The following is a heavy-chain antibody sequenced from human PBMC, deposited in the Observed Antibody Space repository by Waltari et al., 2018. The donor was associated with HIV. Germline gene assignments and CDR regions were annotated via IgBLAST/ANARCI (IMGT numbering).Heavy chain of an antibody. CDR1: NYSITGPYY. CDR2: IDHTGIT. Sequence: ESGPGLLEPSETLSLTCTVSNYSITGPYYWAWIRQSPGMGLDWIASIDHTGITYYNPSLKTRVTISMDTPTNAFSLRLTSMTAADTAVYYCARDGFLGRFYYYGLDVWGPGTTVIVS. CDR3: ARDGFLGRFYYYGLDV. D-gene: IGHD3-10*01. V-gene: IGHV4-38-2*02. J-gene: IGHJ6*02.